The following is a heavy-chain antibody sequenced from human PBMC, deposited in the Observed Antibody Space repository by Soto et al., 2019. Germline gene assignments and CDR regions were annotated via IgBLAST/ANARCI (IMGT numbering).Heavy chain of an antibody. D-gene: IGHD1-1*01. V-gene: IGHV1-69*01. J-gene: IGHJ4*02. Sequence: SYMATRGTFLTAAIILVRTTPDQGLDWMGVIIRIFGTANYAQKFQGRGTITADESTSTAYMELSSLRSEDTALYYCATLRDGYNSFNDWGRGNLVTLS. CDR3: ATLRDGYNSFND. CDR2: IIRIFGTA. CDR1: RGTFLTAA.